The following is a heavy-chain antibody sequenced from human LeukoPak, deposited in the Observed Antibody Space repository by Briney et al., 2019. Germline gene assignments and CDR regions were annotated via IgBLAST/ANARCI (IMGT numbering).Heavy chain of an antibody. CDR3: ARCEDEDIVVVVAATGLDY. V-gene: IGHV3-30*03. D-gene: IGHD2-15*01. Sequence: GGSLRLSRAASGFTFSSYGMSWVRQAPGKGLEWVAVISYDGSNKYYADSVKGRFTISRDNSKNTLYLQMNSLRAEDTAVYYCARCEDEDIVVVVAATGLDYWGQGTLVTVSS. J-gene: IGHJ4*02. CDR1: GFTFSSYG. CDR2: ISYDGSNK.